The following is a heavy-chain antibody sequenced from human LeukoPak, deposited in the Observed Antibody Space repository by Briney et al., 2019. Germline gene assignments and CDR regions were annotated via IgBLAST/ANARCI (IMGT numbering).Heavy chain of an antibody. CDR3: AREGYYYCGMDV. CDR1: GGSFSGYC. J-gene: IGHJ6*02. CDR2: INHTGST. V-gene: IGHV4-34*01. Sequence: SETLSLTCAVYGGSFSGYCWSWIRQPPGKGLEWIGEINHTGSTNYNPSLKSRVTISVDTSKNQFSLKLSSVTAADTAVYYCAREGYYYCGMDVWGQGTTVAVSS.